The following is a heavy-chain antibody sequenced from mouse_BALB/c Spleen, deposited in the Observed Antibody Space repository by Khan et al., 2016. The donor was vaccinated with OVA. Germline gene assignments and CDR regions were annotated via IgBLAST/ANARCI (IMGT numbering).Heavy chain of an antibody. CDR3: SRGGYYYGTPFDY. CDR1: GFTFSYYR. Sequence: VQLVETGGGLVRPGNSLKLSCVTSGFTFSYYRMHWLRQFPGKGLEWIAVITVKSDNSGANYAESVKGRFTISRDASKSSVYLQMNRLRDEDTATYYCSRGGYYYGTPFDYWGQGTTLTVSP. D-gene: IGHD1-1*01. V-gene: IGHV13-2*02. J-gene: IGHJ2*01. CDR2: ITVKSDNSGA.